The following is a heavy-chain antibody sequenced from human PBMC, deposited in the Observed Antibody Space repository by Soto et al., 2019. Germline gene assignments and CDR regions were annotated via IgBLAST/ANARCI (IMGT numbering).Heavy chain of an antibody. D-gene: IGHD2-21*02. CDR3: IQSRCGGDCLQSYASYYYYGMDV. CDR2: ISTYNGNT. CDR1: GYSFTSYG. Sequence: ASVKVSCKASGYSFTSYGISWVRQAPGQGLEWMGWISTYNGNTYYAQKIQGRVTITKDTSKNQVVLTMTNMDPVDTATYYCIQSRCGGDCLQSYASYYYYGMDVWGQGTTVTVSS. V-gene: IGHV1-18*01. J-gene: IGHJ6*02.